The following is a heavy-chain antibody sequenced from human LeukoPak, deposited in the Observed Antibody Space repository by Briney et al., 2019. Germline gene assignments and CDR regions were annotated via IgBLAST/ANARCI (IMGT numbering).Heavy chain of an antibody. Sequence: GGSLRLSCAASGFTFSSYAMSWVRQAPGKGLEWVSAISGSGGSTYYADSVKGRFTISRDNSKNTLYLQMSSLRAEDTAVYYCAKVLWDIVVVVAAQNWFDPWGQGTLVTVSS. V-gene: IGHV3-23*01. J-gene: IGHJ5*02. CDR2: ISGSGGST. CDR1: GFTFSSYA. D-gene: IGHD2-15*01. CDR3: AKVLWDIVVVVAAQNWFDP.